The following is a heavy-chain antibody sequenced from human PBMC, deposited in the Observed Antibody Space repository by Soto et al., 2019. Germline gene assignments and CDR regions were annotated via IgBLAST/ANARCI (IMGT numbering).Heavy chain of an antibody. J-gene: IGHJ5*02. D-gene: IGHD6-19*01. Sequence: SQTLSLTCGLSGDSVSSNSAAWHWIRQSPSRGLEWLGRTYYRSKWYNDYAVSVKSRITINPDTSKNQFSLQLNSVTPEDTAVYYCARGTFVEGGWTSWFDPWGQGTLVTVSS. V-gene: IGHV6-1*01. CDR2: TYYRSKWYN. CDR1: GDSVSSNSAA. CDR3: ARGTFVEGGWTSWFDP.